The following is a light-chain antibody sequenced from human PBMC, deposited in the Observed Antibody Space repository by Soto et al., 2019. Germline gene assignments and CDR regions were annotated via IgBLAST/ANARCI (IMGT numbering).Light chain of an antibody. J-gene: IGLJ2*01. CDR3: ETWDSNTVV. V-gene: IGLV4-60*03. CDR2: LEGSGSY. CDR1: SGHSSHI. Sequence: QLVLTQSSSASASLGSSVKLTCTLSSGHSSHIIAWHQQQPGKAPRYLMKLEGSGSYNKGSGVPDRFSGSSSGADRYLTISNLQSEDEADYYCETWDSNTVVFGGGTKLTVL.